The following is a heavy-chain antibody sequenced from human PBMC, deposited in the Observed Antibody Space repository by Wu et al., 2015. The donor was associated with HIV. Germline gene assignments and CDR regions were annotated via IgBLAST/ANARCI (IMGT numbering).Heavy chain of an antibody. D-gene: IGHD5-12*01. CDR1: GYTFTGYY. V-gene: IGHV1-2*02. Sequence: QVQLVQSGAEVKKPGASVKVSCKASGYTFTGYYMHWVRQAPGQGLEWMGWINPNSGGTNYAQKFQGRVTMTRDTSISTAYMELSRLRSDDTAVYYCARDLSYVRWLQNRFEGFQHWGQGTLVTVSS. J-gene: IGHJ1*01. CDR2: INPNSGGT. CDR3: ARDLSYVRWLQNRFEGFQH.